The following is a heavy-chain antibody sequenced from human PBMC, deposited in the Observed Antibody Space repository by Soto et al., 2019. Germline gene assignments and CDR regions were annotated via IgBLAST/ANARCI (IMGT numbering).Heavy chain of an antibody. D-gene: IGHD3-10*01. Sequence: ASVKVSCKASRYTFTSYARHWVRQAHGQRLEWMGWINAGNGNTKYSQKFQGRVTITRDTSASTAYMELSSLRSEDTAVYYCARDLGFGELLRLTWWFEPWGQGTLVTVSS. CDR2: INAGNGNT. V-gene: IGHV1-3*01. CDR3: ARDLGFGELLRLTWWFEP. J-gene: IGHJ5*02. CDR1: RYTFTSYA.